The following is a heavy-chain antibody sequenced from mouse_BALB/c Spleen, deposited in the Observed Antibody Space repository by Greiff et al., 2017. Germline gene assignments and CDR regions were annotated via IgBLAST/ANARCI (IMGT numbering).Heavy chain of an antibody. J-gene: IGHJ2*01. Sequence: EVKLVESGGGLVQPGGSRKLSCAASGFTFSSFGMHWVRQAPEKGLEWVAYISSGSSTIYYADTVKGRFTISRDNPKNTLFLQMTSLRSEDTAMYYCARSRGSSYYYFDYWGQGTTLTVSS. CDR2: ISSGSSTI. D-gene: IGHD1-1*01. CDR1: GFTFSSFG. V-gene: IGHV5-17*02. CDR3: ARSRGSSYYYFDY.